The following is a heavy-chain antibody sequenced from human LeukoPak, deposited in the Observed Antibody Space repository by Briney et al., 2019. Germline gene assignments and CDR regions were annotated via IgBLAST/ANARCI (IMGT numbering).Heavy chain of an antibody. Sequence: SETLSLTCTVSGGSISSYYWSWIRQPPGKGLEWIGYIYYSGSTNYNPSLNSRVTISVDTSKNQFSLKLSSVTAADTAVYYCARGGSYAPQGAFDIWGQGTMVTVSS. CDR3: ARGGSYAPQGAFDI. V-gene: IGHV4-59*01. CDR2: IYYSGST. CDR1: GGSISSYY. D-gene: IGHD1-26*01. J-gene: IGHJ3*02.